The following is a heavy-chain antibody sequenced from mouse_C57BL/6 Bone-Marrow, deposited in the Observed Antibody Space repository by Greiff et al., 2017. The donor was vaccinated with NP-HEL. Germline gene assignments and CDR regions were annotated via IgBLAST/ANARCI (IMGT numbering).Heavy chain of an antibody. D-gene: IGHD2-1*01. CDR1: GFSLTSYG. CDR3: AANGNYWYFDV. CDR2: IWRGGST. Sequence: VQLVESGPGLVQPSQSLSITCTVSGFSLTSYGVHWVRQSPGKGLEWLGVIWRGGSTDYNAAFMSRLSITNDNSKSQVFFKMNSLQADDTAIYYCAANGNYWYFDVWGTGTTVTVSS. V-gene: IGHV2-5*01. J-gene: IGHJ1*03.